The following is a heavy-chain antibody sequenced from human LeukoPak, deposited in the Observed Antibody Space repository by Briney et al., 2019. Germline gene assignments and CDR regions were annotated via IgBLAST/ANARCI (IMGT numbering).Heavy chain of an antibody. Sequence: ASVKVSCTASGGTFSSYAISWVRQAPGQGLEWMGGIIPIFGTANYAQKFQGRVTITADESTSTAYMELSSLRSEDTAVYYCARTGYCSGGSCYEDYWGQGTLVTVSS. J-gene: IGHJ4*02. CDR3: ARTGYCSGGSCYEDY. CDR2: IIPIFGTA. V-gene: IGHV1-69*13. CDR1: GGTFSSYA. D-gene: IGHD2-15*01.